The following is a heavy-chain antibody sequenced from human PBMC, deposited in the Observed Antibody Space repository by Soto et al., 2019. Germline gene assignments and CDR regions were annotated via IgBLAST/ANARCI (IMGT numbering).Heavy chain of an antibody. CDR1: GFTFSIYG. V-gene: IGHV3-23*01. CDR3: AQLPYYGSGSSYNGIQRVGYYGMDV. J-gene: IGHJ6*02. Sequence: VQLLESGGGLVQPGGSLRLSCAASGFTFSIYGMTWVRQAPGEGLEWVAGIRGGGYTTYYADSVKGRFTISRDNSESVVYVQMNSLRADDTAVYYCAQLPYYGSGSSYNGIQRVGYYGMDVWGQGTTVTVYS. D-gene: IGHD3-10*01. CDR2: IRGGGYTT.